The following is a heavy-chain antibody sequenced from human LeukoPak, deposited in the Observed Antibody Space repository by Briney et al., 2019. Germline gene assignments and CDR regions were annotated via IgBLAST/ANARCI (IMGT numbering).Heavy chain of an antibody. CDR2: ISDSGDST. D-gene: IGHD6-13*01. CDR1: GFTFSSYA. CDR3: AKALEAVGTNWFDP. V-gene: IGHV3-23*01. J-gene: IGHJ5*02. Sequence: GGSLRLSCAASGFTFSSYAMSWVRQAPGKGLEWVSAISDSGDSTYYADSVKGRFTISRDNSRNTLYLQMNSLRAEDTAVYYCAKALEAVGTNWFDPWGQGTLVPVSS.